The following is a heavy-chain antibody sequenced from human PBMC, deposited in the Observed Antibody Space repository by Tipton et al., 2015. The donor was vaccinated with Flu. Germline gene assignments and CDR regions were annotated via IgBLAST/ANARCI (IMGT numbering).Heavy chain of an antibody. D-gene: IGHD3-10*01. CDR1: GFNFRSYS. Sequence: SLRLSCAASGFNFRSYSMNWVRQGPGKGLEWVSSISSSGSYIYYADSVKGRFTISRDNAKNSPYLQMNSLRAEDTAVYYCARERVGYNGSGSYYADYWGQGTLVTVSS. CDR3: ARERVGYNGSGSYYADY. V-gene: IGHV3-21*01. J-gene: IGHJ4*02. CDR2: ISSSGSYI.